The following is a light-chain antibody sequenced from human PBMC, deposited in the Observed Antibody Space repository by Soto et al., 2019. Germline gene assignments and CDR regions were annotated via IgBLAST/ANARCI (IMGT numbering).Light chain of an antibody. Sequence: DIQMTQSPSSLSASVGDRVAVTCRASQSISSYLNWYQQKPGKAPKLLIYAASSLQSGVPSRFSGSGSGTDFTLTISSLQPEDFATYYCQQSYSTLITFGQGRRLAIK. V-gene: IGKV1-39*01. CDR1: QSISSY. CDR2: AAS. J-gene: IGKJ5*01. CDR3: QQSYSTLIT.